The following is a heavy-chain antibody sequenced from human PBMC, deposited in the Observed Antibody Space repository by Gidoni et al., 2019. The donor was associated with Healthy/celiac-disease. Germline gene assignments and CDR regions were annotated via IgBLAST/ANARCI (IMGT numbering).Heavy chain of an antibody. CDR1: GGSISTYY. Sequence: QVQLQESGPGLVKPSETLSLTCTVPGGSISTYYWSWIRQPAGKGLEWIGRIYPSGSTTYNPSLKSRVTMSVDTSKNQISLKLSSVTAADTAVYYCARDRQLGSDYWGQGTLVTVSS. V-gene: IGHV4-4*07. CDR2: IYPSGST. J-gene: IGHJ4*02. CDR3: ARDRQLGSDY. D-gene: IGHD6-6*01.